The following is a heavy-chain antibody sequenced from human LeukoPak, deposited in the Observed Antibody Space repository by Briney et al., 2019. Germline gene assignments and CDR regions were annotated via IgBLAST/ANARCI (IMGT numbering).Heavy chain of an antibody. D-gene: IGHD6-19*01. J-gene: IGHJ6*03. CDR3: AREGSGWGYYYMDV. V-gene: IGHV1-69*13. CDR1: GGTFSSYT. Sequence: GASVKVSCKASGGTFSSYTISWVRQAPGQGLEWMGGIIPIFGTANYAQKFQGRVTITADESTSTAYMELSSLRSEDTAVYYCAREGSGWGYYYMDVWGKGTTVTVSS. CDR2: IIPIFGTA.